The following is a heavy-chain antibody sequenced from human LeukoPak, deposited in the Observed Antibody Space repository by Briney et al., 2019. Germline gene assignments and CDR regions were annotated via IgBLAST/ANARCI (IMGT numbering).Heavy chain of an antibody. CDR2: TYYRSKWSN. V-gene: IGHV6-1*01. CDR1: GDSVSSNSAA. D-gene: IGHD2-21*01. J-gene: IGHJ5*02. CDR3: ARGSAISVRTHDA. Sequence: SQTLSLTCAISGDSVSSNSAAWNWVRQSPSRGLEWLGRTYYRSKWSNDYAVSVKSRITINPDTSKNQFSLQLNSVTPEDTAVYYCARGSAISVRTHDAWGQGTLVTVSS.